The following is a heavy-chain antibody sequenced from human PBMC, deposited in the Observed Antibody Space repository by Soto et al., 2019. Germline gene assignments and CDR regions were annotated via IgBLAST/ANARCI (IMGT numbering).Heavy chain of an antibody. J-gene: IGHJ4*02. D-gene: IGHD6-19*01. CDR2: IYYSGST. Sequence: QVQLQESGPGLVKPSETLSLTCTVSAGSISSYYWSWIRQPPGKGLEWIGYIYYSGSTNYNPSLKSRVTISLDTSKNQFSLKLSSVTAADTAVSYCASLSRRWLVDWGQGTLVTVSS. V-gene: IGHV4-59*01. CDR3: ASLSRRWLVD. CDR1: AGSISSYY.